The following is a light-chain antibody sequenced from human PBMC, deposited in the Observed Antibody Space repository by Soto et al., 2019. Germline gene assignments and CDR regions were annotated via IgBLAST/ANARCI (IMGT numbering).Light chain of an antibody. CDR2: LNSDGSH. CDR3: QTWGPGSP. J-gene: IGLJ2*01. V-gene: IGLV4-69*01. CDR1: SEHSNYA. Sequence: QPVLTQSPSASASLGASVRLTCTLSSEHSNYAIAWHQQQPEKGPRYLMKLNSDGSHSKGDGIPDRFSGSSSGAERYLTISSLQSEDEADYYCQTWGPGSPFGGGTKLTVL.